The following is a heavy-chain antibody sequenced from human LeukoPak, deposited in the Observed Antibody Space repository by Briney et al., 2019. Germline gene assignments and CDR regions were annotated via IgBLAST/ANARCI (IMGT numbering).Heavy chain of an antibody. Sequence: ASVKVSCKASGYTFTSYGISWVRQAPGQGLEWMGWISAYNGNTNYAQKLQGRVTMTTDTSTSTAYMELRSLRSDDTAVCYCARAKYPGNLIAAAGDYWGQGTLVTVSS. CDR2: ISAYNGNT. D-gene: IGHD6-13*01. V-gene: IGHV1-18*01. CDR1: GYTFTSYG. J-gene: IGHJ4*02. CDR3: ARAKYPGNLIAAAGDY.